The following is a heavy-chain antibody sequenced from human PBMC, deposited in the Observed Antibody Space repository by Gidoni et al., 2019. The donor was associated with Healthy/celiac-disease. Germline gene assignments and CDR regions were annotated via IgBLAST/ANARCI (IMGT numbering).Heavy chain of an antibody. CDR3: AKMAYYYGSGSYQKRFDY. V-gene: IGHV3-23*01. D-gene: IGHD3-10*01. CDR2: ISGSGGST. J-gene: IGHJ4*02. Sequence: EVQLSESGGGLVQPGGSLRPSCAASGFNFRSYAMSWVRQAPGKGLAWVSGISGSGGSTYSADSVKGRFTISRDNSKNTLYLQMNSLRAEDTAVYYCAKMAYYYGSGSYQKRFDYWGQGTLVTVSS. CDR1: GFNFRSYA.